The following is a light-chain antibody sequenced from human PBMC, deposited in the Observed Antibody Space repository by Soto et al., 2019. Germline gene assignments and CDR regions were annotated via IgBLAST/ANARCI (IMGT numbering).Light chain of an antibody. CDR3: CSFSGSPYV. Sequence: QSVLTQPRSVSGSPGQSVTISCTGTSSDVGGYNYVSWYQQHPGKAPKLMIYDVSKRPSGVPDRFSGSKSGNTASLTISGLQAEYEADYYCCSFSGSPYVFGTGTQLTVL. CDR2: DVS. J-gene: IGLJ1*01. V-gene: IGLV2-11*01. CDR1: SSDVGGYNY.